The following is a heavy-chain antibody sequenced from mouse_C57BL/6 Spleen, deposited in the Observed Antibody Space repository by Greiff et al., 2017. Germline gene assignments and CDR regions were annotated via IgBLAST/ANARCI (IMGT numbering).Heavy chain of an antibody. D-gene: IGHD2-10*01. Sequence: QVQLKQPGPELVKPGASVKISCKASGYSFTSYYIHWVKQRPGQGLEWIGWIYPGSGNTKYNEKFKGKATLTAYTSSSTAYMQLSSLTSEDSAVYYCAREAYYAPSYWGQGTLVTVSA. CDR2: IYPGSGNT. J-gene: IGHJ3*01. CDR1: GYSFTSYY. V-gene: IGHV1-66*01. CDR3: AREAYYAPSY.